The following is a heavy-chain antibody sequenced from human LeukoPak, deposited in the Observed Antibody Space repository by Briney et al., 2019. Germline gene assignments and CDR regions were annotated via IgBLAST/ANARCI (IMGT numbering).Heavy chain of an antibody. CDR2: ISGSGGGT. CDR1: GVTFSSYV. Sequence: GGSLRLSCEASGVTFSSYVMSWVRQAPGKGPEWVSGISGSGGGTYYADSVKGRFAISRDNSKNTLHLQMNSLRAEDTAVYYCVQEGPRGLAFDIRGQGTKVAVSS. CDR3: VQEGPRGLAFDI. V-gene: IGHV3-23*01. J-gene: IGHJ3*02.